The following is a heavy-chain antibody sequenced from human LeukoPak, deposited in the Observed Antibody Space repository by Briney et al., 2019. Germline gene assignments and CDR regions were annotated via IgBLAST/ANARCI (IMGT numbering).Heavy chain of an antibody. Sequence: TSVTDSCKASGFTYTSSGVQWVRPARGQRLEWIGWIVVGSGNTNYAQKFQERVTITRDMSTSTAYMELSSLRSEDTAVYYCAAGTPKVVSQDAVHKWGQGPVVTVSS. CDR1: GFTYTSSG. CDR2: IVVGSGNT. CDR3: AAGTPKVVSQDAVHK. D-gene: IGHD5/OR15-5a*01. J-gene: IGHJ3*01. V-gene: IGHV1-58*01.